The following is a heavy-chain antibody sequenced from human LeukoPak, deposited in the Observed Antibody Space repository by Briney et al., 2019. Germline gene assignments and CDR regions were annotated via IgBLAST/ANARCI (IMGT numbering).Heavy chain of an antibody. CDR1: GFTFSSYA. CDR3: AAAYFGMDQYYYGMDV. V-gene: IGHV3-23*01. D-gene: IGHD3-16*01. J-gene: IGHJ6*02. CDR2: ISVIGGST. Sequence: GGSLRLPCAASGFTFSSYAMSWVRQAPGKGLEWVSSISVIGGSTYYADSVRGRFTISRDNSKNTLYLQMNSLRAEDTAVYYCAAAYFGMDQYYYGMDVWGQGTTVSVSS.